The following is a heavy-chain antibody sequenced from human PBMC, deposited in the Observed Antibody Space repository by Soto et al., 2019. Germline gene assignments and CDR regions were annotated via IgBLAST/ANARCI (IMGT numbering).Heavy chain of an antibody. V-gene: IGHV5-10-1*01. Sequence: PGESLKISCKGSGYSFTSYWISWVRQMPGKGLEWMGRIDPSDSYTNYSPSFQGHVAISANKSISTAYLQWSSLKASDTAMYSCATATVTNYYFDYWGQGTLVTVSS. CDR3: ATATVTNYYFDY. J-gene: IGHJ4*02. D-gene: IGHD4-17*01. CDR1: GYSFTSYW. CDR2: IDPSDSYT.